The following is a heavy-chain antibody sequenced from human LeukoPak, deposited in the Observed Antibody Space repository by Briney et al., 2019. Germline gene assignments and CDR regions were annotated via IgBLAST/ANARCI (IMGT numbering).Heavy chain of an antibody. CDR1: GVSISSYY. J-gene: IGHJ3*02. Sequence: SETLSLTCTVSGVSISSYYWSWIRQPAGKGLEWIGRIYTSGSTNYNPSLKSRVTMSVDTSKNQFSLKLSSVTAADTAVYYCARVIAAAGPGAFDIWGQGTMVTVSS. CDR3: ARVIAAAGPGAFDI. CDR2: IYTSGST. D-gene: IGHD6-13*01. V-gene: IGHV4-4*07.